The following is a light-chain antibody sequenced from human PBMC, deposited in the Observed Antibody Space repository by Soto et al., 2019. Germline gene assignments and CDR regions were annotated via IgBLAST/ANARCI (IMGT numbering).Light chain of an antibody. Sequence: QSALTQPASVSGSPGHSITVSCTGSSSDVGSYNYVSWYQQHPGKGPKLMIYDVTNRPSGVSDRFSGSKSGNTASLTISGLQAEDEADYYCSSYTSSGSFLFGGGTKLTV. J-gene: IGLJ2*01. CDR3: SSYTSSGSFL. CDR1: SSDVGSYNY. CDR2: DVT. V-gene: IGLV2-14*03.